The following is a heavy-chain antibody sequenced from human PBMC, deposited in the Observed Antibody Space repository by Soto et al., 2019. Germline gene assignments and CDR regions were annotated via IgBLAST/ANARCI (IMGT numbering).Heavy chain of an antibody. CDR2: IYWDDDK. Sequence: QITLKESGPTLVKPTQTLTLTCTFSGFSLSTSGVVVGCIRQPPGTAREWLALIYWDDDKRYSPSLKSRRTINKDTSNNHVVLTMTTMDPVDTATYYVAHSGAAAVHFEYWVQGTMVTVS. V-gene: IGHV2-5*02. D-gene: IGHD6-13*01. J-gene: IGHJ4*02. CDR3: AHSGAAAVHFEY. CDR1: GFSLSTSGVV.